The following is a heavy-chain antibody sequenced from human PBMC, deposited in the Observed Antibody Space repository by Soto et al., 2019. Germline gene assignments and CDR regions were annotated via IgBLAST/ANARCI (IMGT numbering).Heavy chain of an antibody. CDR3: TSRRDWTAVDPLDY. CDR2: IRNKGNNYAT. V-gene: IGHV3-73*01. CDR1: GFTFSDSA. Sequence: GGSLRLSCAASGFTFSDSAMHWVRQASGEGLEWVGRIRNKGNNYATAYTASVKGRFTISRDDSKNTVYLQMNSLKIDDTAVYYCTSRRDWTAVDPLDYWGLGTLVTVSS. D-gene: IGHD5-18*01. J-gene: IGHJ4*02.